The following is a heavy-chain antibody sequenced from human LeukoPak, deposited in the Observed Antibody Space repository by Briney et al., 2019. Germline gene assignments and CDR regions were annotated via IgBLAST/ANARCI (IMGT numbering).Heavy chain of an antibody. CDR1: GFTFSSYS. V-gene: IGHV3-48*04. CDR2: ISSSSSTI. Sequence: PGGSLRLSCAASGFTFSSYSMNWVRQAPGKGLEWVSYISSSSSTIYYADSVKGRLTISRDNAKNSLYLQMNSLRAGDTAVYYCARDRAKVIATLMEWGQGTLVTVSS. CDR3: ARDRAKVIATLME. D-gene: IGHD2-21*01. J-gene: IGHJ4*02.